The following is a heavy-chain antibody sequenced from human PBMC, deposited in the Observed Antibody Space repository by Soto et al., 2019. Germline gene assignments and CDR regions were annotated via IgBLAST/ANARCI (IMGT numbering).Heavy chain of an antibody. Sequence: KPSETLSLTCAVYGGSFSGYYWSWIRQPPGKGLEWIGEINHSGSTNYNPSLKSRVTISVDTSKNQFSLKLSSVTAADTAVYYCARYNGSGMDYYGMDVWGQGTTVTVSS. CDR3: ARYNGSGMDYYGMDV. CDR1: GGSFSGYY. D-gene: IGHD3-10*01. V-gene: IGHV4-34*01. J-gene: IGHJ6*02. CDR2: INHSGST.